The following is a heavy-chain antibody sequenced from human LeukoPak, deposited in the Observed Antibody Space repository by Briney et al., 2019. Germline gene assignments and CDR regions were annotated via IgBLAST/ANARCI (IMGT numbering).Heavy chain of an antibody. J-gene: IGHJ5*02. CDR2: IYYSGST. CDR1: GGSISSGGYY. Sequence: SQTLSLTCTVSGGSISSGGYYWSWIRQPPGKGLEWIGYIYYSGSTNHNPSLRSRVTISVDTSKNQFSLKLSSVTAADTAVYYCARENGDYVGWFDPWGQGTLVTVSS. D-gene: IGHD4-17*01. CDR3: ARENGDYVGWFDP. V-gene: IGHV4-61*08.